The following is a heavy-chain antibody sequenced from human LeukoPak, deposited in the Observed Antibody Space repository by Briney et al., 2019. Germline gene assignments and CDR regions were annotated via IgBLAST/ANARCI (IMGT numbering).Heavy chain of an antibody. J-gene: IGHJ3*02. V-gene: IGHV3-20*01. CDR2: INWSGGST. D-gene: IGHD6-19*01. CDR1: GFTFDDYG. Sequence: GGSLRLSCAASGFTFDDYGMSWVRQAPGKGLEWVSGINWSGGSTGYADSVKGRFTISRDNAKNSPYLQMNSLRAEDTALYHGARSSYSSGFNDAFDIWGQGTMVTVSS. CDR3: ARSSYSSGFNDAFDI.